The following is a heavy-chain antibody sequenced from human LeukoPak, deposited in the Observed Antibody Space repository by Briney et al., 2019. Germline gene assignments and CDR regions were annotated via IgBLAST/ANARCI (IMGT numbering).Heavy chain of an antibody. CDR3: VRDYRGGWNDY. J-gene: IGHJ4*02. CDR2: IREDGNER. V-gene: IGHV3-7*01. Sequence: PGGSLRLSCVATGFTFTKHWMSWVRQSRGKGLECVAKIREDGNERHYVDSVKGRFTIPRDNARNSLYLQMNNVRVDDTAVYYCVRDYRGGWNDYWGQGTQVTVSS. CDR1: GFTFTKHW. D-gene: IGHD1-26*01.